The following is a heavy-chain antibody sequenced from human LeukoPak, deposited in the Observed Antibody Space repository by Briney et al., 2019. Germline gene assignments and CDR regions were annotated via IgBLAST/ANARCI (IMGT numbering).Heavy chain of an antibody. Sequence: GGSLRLSCAASGFTFRNHWMHWVRQTPGKGLVWVSRISSDGSSTTYADSVKGRFTISRDNAKNTLYLQMNNLRAEDTAMYYCARDQRVTGRPDIVYWGQGTLVIVSS. D-gene: IGHD6-6*01. J-gene: IGHJ4*02. V-gene: IGHV3-74*03. CDR2: ISSDGSST. CDR1: GFTFRNHW. CDR3: ARDQRVTGRPDIVY.